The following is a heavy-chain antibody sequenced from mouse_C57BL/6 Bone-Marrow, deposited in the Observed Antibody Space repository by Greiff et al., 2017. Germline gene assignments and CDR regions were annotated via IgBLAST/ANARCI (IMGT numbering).Heavy chain of an antibody. D-gene: IGHD2-1*01. V-gene: IGHV10-3*01. Sequence: DVMLVESGGGLVQPTGSLLLSCAASGFTFNTYALHWVRQAPGTGLEWVARIRSKSSNYATYYADSVKDRFTISRDDSQSMLYQQMNNLKTENTAMYYCVRGNQRFAYWGQGTLVTVSA. CDR1: GFTFNTYA. CDR2: IRSKSSNYAT. CDR3: VRGNQRFAY. J-gene: IGHJ3*01.